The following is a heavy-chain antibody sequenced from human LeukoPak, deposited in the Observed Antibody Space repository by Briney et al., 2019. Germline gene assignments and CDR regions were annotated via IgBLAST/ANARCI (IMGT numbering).Heavy chain of an antibody. CDR3: ARSYYYDSSGYYYAHFDY. D-gene: IGHD3-22*01. CDR1: GGSFSGYY. V-gene: IGHV4-30-4*08. CDR2: IYYSGST. J-gene: IGHJ4*02. Sequence: PSETLSLTCAVYGGSFSGYYWSWIRQPPGKGLEWIGYIYYSGSTYYNPSLKSRVTISVDTSKNQFSLKLSSVTAADTAVYYCARSYYYDSSGYYYAHFDYWGQGTLVTVSS.